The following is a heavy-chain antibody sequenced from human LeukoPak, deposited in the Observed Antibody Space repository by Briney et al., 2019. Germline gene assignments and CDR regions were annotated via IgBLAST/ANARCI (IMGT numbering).Heavy chain of an antibody. V-gene: IGHV3-9*01. CDR1: GFTFDDYA. CDR3: GKAVDALVQGDFDY. Sequence: SLRLSCAASGFTFDDYAMHWVRKAPEKGLEWVSGISWNSGSIGYADSVKGRFTISRDNAKNSLYLQMNSLRAEDPALYYCGKAVDALVQGDFDYWGQGTLVTVSS. CDR2: ISWNSGSI. D-gene: IGHD6-13*01. J-gene: IGHJ4*02.